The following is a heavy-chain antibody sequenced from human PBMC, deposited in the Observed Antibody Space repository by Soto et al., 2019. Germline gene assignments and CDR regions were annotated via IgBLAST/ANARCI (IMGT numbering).Heavy chain of an antibody. V-gene: IGHV3-64D*06. CDR1: GFTFSSYA. Sequence: LRLSCSASGFTFSSYAMHWVRQAPGKGLEYVSAISSNGGSTYYADSVKGRFTISRDNSKNTLYLQMSSLRAEDTAVHYCVFHYYDSSGYYNIDYWGQGTLVTVSS. J-gene: IGHJ4*02. CDR2: ISSNGGST. CDR3: VFHYYDSSGYYNIDY. D-gene: IGHD3-22*01.